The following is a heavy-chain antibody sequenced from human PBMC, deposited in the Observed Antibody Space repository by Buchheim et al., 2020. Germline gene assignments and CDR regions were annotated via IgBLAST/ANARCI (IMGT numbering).Heavy chain of an antibody. D-gene: IGHD6-19*01. CDR1: GYTFTSYY. J-gene: IGHJ5*02. V-gene: IGHV1-46*01. CDR2: IDPSGTAP. Sequence: QVQLVQSGAEVKKPGASVKVSCKASGYTFTSYYMHWVRQAPGQGLEWMGIIDPSGTAPTYARKFQGRISMTRDTSTSTLYMDVRSLRSEDTAVYYCARAPLYSSGWYREGVGVWFDPWGQGTL. CDR3: ARAPLYSSGWYREGVGVWFDP.